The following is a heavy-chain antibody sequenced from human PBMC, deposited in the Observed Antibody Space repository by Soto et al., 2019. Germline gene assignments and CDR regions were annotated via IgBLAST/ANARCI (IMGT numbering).Heavy chain of an antibody. Sequence: ASVKVSCKAPGYTFTSYDINWVRQATGQGLEWMGWMNPNFGNTDYAQKFQGRVTMTTNASTSTAYMELSSLRSEDTAVYYCARNGEAYYYDSSGPRLDYWGQGTLVTVSS. V-gene: IGHV1-8*01. CDR2: MNPNFGNT. J-gene: IGHJ4*02. CDR1: GYTFTSYD. CDR3: ARNGEAYYYDSSGPRLDY. D-gene: IGHD3-22*01.